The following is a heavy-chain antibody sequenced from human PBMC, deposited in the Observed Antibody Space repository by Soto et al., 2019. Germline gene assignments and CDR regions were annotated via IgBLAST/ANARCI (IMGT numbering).Heavy chain of an antibody. CDR2: IKSWSDGGTT. D-gene: IGHD1-1*01. V-gene: IGHV3-15*01. CDR3: TTGTTVAKYYFDF. CDR1: GFTFKNAW. J-gene: IGHJ4*02. Sequence: EGQLVESGGGLVEPGETLRLSCAASGFTFKNAWMSWVHQAPGKGLEWVGRIKSWSDGGTTDYGAPVKGRFSISRDDAKNTLSLQMNSLRTEDTAVYYCTTGTTVAKYYFDFWGQGTLVTVSS.